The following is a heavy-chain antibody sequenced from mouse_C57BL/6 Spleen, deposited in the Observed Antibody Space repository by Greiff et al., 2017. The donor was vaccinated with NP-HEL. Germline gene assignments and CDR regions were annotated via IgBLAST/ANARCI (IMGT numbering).Heavy chain of an antibody. CDR1: GFNIKDDY. CDR2: IDPENGDT. Sequence: EVQLQQSGAELVRPGASVKLSCTASGFNIKDDYMHWVKQRPEQGLEWIGWIDPENGDTEYASKFQGKATITADTSSNTAYLQLSSLKSEDTAVYYCTTVYYGSSDYYAMDYWGQGTSVTVSS. J-gene: IGHJ4*01. D-gene: IGHD1-1*01. V-gene: IGHV14-4*01. CDR3: TTVYYGSSDYYAMDY.